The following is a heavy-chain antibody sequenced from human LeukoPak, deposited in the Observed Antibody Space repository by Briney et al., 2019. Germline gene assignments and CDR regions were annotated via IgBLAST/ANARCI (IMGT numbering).Heavy chain of an antibody. CDR2: ISYDGSNK. CDR3: ARDLAAAGTLSHWFDP. Sequence: GGSLRLSCAASGFTFRNYAMHWVRQAPGKGLEWVIIISYDGSNKYYADSVKGRFTISRDNSRNTLYLQMNSLRAEDTAVYYCARDLAAAGTLSHWFDPWGQGTLVTVSS. J-gene: IGHJ5*02. V-gene: IGHV3-30-3*01. D-gene: IGHD6-13*01. CDR1: GFTFRNYA.